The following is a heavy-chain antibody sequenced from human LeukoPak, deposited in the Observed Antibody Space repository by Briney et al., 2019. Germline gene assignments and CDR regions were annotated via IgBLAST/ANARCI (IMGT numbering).Heavy chain of an antibody. CDR2: INPNSGDT. Sequence: ASVKVSCKSSEYTFTDYYVHWVRQAPGQGLEWMGRINPNSGDTNYAQNFQGRVTMSRDTSISTAYLELNSLIFDDTAVFYCARSTITTTAAGHFGLWGRGTLVTVSS. J-gene: IGHJ2*01. CDR3: ARSTITTTAAGHFGL. V-gene: IGHV1-2*06. CDR1: EYTFTDYY. D-gene: IGHD6-13*01.